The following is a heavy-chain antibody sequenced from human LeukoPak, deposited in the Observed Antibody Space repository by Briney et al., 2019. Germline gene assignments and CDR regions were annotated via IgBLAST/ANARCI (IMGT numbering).Heavy chain of an antibody. CDR1: GFTVSSNY. D-gene: IGHD1-1*01. CDR2: IHSVGDT. CDR3: ARQGTGLDY. J-gene: IGHJ4*02. V-gene: IGHV3-53*01. Sequence: PGGSLRLSCKVSGFTVSSNYMSWVRQAPGKGLEWVSIIHSVGDTFYADSVKGRFTISRDKSNNMVYLQMNSLAVEDTAVYYCARQGTGLDYWGQGTLVTVSS.